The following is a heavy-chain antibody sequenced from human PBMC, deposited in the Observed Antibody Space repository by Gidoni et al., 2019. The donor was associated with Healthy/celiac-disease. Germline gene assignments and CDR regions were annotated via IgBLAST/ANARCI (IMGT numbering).Heavy chain of an antibody. CDR2: IIPILGIA. D-gene: IGHD1-1*01. J-gene: IGHJ3*02. V-gene: IGHV1-69*04. CDR1: GGTLSSYA. CDR3: ARDLERHEAVAAFDI. Sequence: QVQLVQSGAEVKKPGSAVKVSCKASGGTLSSYAISWVRQAPGQGLEWMGRIIPILGIANYAQKFQGRVTITADKSTSTAYMELSSLRSEDTAVYYCARDLERHEAVAAFDIWGQGTMVTVSS.